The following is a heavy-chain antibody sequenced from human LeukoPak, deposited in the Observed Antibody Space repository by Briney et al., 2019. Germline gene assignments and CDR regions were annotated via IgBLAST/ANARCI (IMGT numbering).Heavy chain of an antibody. D-gene: IGHD2/OR15-2a*01. CDR3: ARISAYLSGAFVI. V-gene: IGHV1-2*02. CDR1: GYTFTGFY. CDR2: IYPSSGGT. Sequence: ASVMASCKASGYTFTGFYLHRVRQAPGQGLERMGWIYPSSGGTNYAQKFQGRVTMARDTSISTAYMELSRLRSDDTAVYYCARISAYLSGAFVIWGQGTMVTVSA. J-gene: IGHJ3*02.